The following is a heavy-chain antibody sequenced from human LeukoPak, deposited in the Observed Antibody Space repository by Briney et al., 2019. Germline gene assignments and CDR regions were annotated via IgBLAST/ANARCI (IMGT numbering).Heavy chain of an antibody. CDR1: GFTFSSYS. D-gene: IGHD3-22*01. CDR2: ISSSSSYI. Sequence: PGGSLRLSCAASGFTFSSYSMNWVRQAPGKGLEWVSSISSSSSYIYYADSVKGRFTISRDNAKNSLYLQMNSLRAEDTAVYYCARDDLVWDDSSGSPFDYWGQGTLVTVSS. V-gene: IGHV3-21*01. J-gene: IGHJ4*02. CDR3: ARDDLVWDDSSGSPFDY.